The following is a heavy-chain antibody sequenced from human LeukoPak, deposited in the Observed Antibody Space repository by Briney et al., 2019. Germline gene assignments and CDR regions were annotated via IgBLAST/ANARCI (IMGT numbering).Heavy chain of an antibody. V-gene: IGHV3-66*01. J-gene: IGHJ3*02. CDR2: IYSGGST. CDR1: GFTVSSNY. CDR3: ARGRRYSSGWGDAFDI. D-gene: IGHD6-19*01. Sequence: GGSLRLSCAASGFTVSSNYMSWVRQAPGKGLEWVSVIYSGGSTYYADSVKGRFTISRDNSKNTLYLQMNSPRAEDTAVYYCARGRRYSSGWGDAFDIWGQGTMVTVSS.